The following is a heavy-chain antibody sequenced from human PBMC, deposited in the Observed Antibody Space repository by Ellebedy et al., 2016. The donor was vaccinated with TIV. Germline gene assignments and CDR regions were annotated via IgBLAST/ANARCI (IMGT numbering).Heavy chain of an antibody. CDR3: ARGVRYDSSGYSTDY. V-gene: IGHV4-38-2*02. Sequence: SETLSLTXTVSGYSISSGYYWGWIRQPPGKGLEWIGEINHSGSTNYNPSLKSRVTISVDTSKNQFSLKLSSVTAADTAVYYCARGVRYDSSGYSTDYWGQGTLVTVSS. D-gene: IGHD3-22*01. CDR2: INHSGST. CDR1: GYSISSGYY. J-gene: IGHJ4*02.